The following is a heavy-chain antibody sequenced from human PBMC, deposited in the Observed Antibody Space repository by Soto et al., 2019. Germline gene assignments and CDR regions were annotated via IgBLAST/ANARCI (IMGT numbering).Heavy chain of an antibody. CDR2: INHSGST. Sequence: WETLSLTCAVYGGSFSGYYWSWIRQPPGKGLEWIGEINHSGSTNYNPSLKSRVTISVDTSKNQFSLKLSSVSAADTAVYYCATGRGVRGVIITTYYYYGLDVWGQGTTVTVS. J-gene: IGHJ6*02. CDR3: ATGRGVRGVIITTYYYYGLDV. D-gene: IGHD3-10*01. CDR1: GGSFSGYY. V-gene: IGHV4-34*01.